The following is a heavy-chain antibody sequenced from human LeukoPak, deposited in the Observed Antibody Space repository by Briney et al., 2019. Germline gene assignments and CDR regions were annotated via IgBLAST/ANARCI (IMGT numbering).Heavy chain of an antibody. CDR2: IYPGDSDT. CDR1: GYRFTSYL. CDR3: ARRRYYDSSGYYPE. Sequence: GESLKISCKGSGYRFTSYLIGWVRQMPGKGLEWMGIIYPGDSDTRYSPSFQGQVTISADKSISTAYLQWSSLKASDTAMYYCARRRYYDSSGYYPEWGQGTLVTVSS. V-gene: IGHV5-51*01. D-gene: IGHD3-22*01. J-gene: IGHJ4*02.